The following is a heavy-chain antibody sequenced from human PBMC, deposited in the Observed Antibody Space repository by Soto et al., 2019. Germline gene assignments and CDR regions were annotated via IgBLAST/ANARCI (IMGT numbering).Heavy chain of an antibody. D-gene: IGHD3-10*02. Sequence: QITLKESGPTLVKPTQTLTLTCTFSGLSLSTSGEAVGWIRQPPGKALEWLALIYWDDDKRYNPTLTTRLTITKDTSKTQVVLTLTNMDPVDTATYSCAHYVSTSPAGWFDPWGQGILVTVSS. CDR1: GLSLSTSGEA. CDR2: IYWDDDK. J-gene: IGHJ5*02. CDR3: AHYVSTSPAGWFDP. V-gene: IGHV2-5*02.